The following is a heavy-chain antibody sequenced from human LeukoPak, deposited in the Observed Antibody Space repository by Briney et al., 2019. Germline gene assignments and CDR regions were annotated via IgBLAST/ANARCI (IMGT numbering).Heavy chain of an antibody. CDR3: ARTTLAAVSGRPHKWLDP. J-gene: IGHJ5*02. CDR1: EYTFTDFY. CDR2: INLNGGLT. D-gene: IGHD6-19*01. V-gene: IGHV1-2*02. Sequence: GASVKVSCKASEYTFTDFYLHWVRQATGQGLEWLGWINLNGGLTFYAPNFHGRDTLARDTPISTAYMKLNRLTTDDTAMYYCARTTLAAVSGRPHKWLDPWGQGTLVTVSS.